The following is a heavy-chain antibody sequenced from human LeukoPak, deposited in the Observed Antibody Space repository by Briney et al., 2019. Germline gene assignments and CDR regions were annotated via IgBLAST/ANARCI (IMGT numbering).Heavy chain of an antibody. CDR1: GFSVSSNY. CDR3: ARDTGWSGFDP. CDR2: IYSGGST. D-gene: IGHD6-19*01. J-gene: IGHJ5*02. Sequence: GGSLRLSCAASGFSVSSNYMSWVRQAPGKGLEWVSVIYSGGSTYYADSVKGRFTITRDNSKNTLYLQMNSLRAEDTAVYYCARDTGWSGFDPWGQGTLVTVSS. V-gene: IGHV3-66*01.